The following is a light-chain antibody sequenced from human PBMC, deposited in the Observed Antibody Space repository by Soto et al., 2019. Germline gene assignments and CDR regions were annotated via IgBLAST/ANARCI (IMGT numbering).Light chain of an antibody. CDR1: QGISSY. V-gene: IGKV1-9*01. J-gene: IGKJ4*01. CDR2: AAS. Sequence: DIQLTQSPSFLSASVGDRVTVTCRTRQGISSYLAWYQQKPGKAPKLLIYAASTLQSGVPSRFGGSGSGTEFTLTISSLQPEDFATYYCQQLKSYPQTFGGGTKVEIK. CDR3: QQLKSYPQT.